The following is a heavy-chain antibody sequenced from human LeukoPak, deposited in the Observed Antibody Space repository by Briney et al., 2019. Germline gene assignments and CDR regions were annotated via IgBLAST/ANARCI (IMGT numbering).Heavy chain of an antibody. V-gene: IGHV3-15*01. CDR3: TTELDIRPNHY. D-gene: IGHD3-22*01. Sequence: GGSLRLSCAASGLTFSNAWMSWDRQATGKGLEWVGRIKRKSDGGTTDYAAPVKGRFTISRDDSKNTLYLQMNSLKSEDTAVYYCTTELDIRPNHYWGQGTLVTVSS. CDR2: IKRKSDGGTT. J-gene: IGHJ4*02. CDR1: GLTFSNAW.